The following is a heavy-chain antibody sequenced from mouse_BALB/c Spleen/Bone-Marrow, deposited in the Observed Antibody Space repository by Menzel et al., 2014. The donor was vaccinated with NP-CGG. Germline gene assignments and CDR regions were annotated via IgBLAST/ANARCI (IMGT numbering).Heavy chain of an antibody. D-gene: IGHD1-1*01. CDR2: ISSGGGST. Sequence: EVKLMESGGGLVKPGGSLKLSCAASGFAFSSYDMSWVRRTPEKRLEWVAYISSGGGSTYYPDTVKGRFTISRDNAKNPLFLQMSSLKSEDTAIYYCARELLRGYFDYWGQGTTLTVSS. CDR3: ARELLRGYFDY. V-gene: IGHV5-12-1*01. J-gene: IGHJ2*01. CDR1: GFAFSSYD.